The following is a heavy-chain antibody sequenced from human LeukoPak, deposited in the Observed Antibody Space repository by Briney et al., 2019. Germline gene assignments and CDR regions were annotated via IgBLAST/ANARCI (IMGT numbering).Heavy chain of an antibody. CDR1: GYTFTGYY. CDR2: INPNSGGT. D-gene: IGHD1-26*01. V-gene: IGHV1-2*06. J-gene: IGHJ3*02. Sequence: ASVKVSCKASGYTFTGYYMHWVRQAPGQGLEWMGRINPNSGGTNYAQKFQGRVTMTRDTSISTAYMELSRQRSDDTAVYYCARDRAPLYSGSDGGAFDIWGQGTMVTVSS. CDR3: ARDRAPLYSGSDGGAFDI.